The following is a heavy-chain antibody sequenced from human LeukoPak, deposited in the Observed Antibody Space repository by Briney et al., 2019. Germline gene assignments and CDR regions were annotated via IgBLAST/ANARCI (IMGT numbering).Heavy chain of an antibody. J-gene: IGHJ4*02. CDR1: GFTFSSYS. CDR3: AKDTMYYYGSGSYFLDY. CDR2: ISSSSSYI. V-gene: IGHV3-21*01. D-gene: IGHD3-10*01. Sequence: GGSLRLSCAASGFTFSSYSMNWVRQAPGKGLEWVSSISSSSSYIYYADSVKGRFTISRDNAKNSLYLQMNSLRAEDTAVYYCAKDTMYYYGSGSYFLDYWGQGTLVTVSS.